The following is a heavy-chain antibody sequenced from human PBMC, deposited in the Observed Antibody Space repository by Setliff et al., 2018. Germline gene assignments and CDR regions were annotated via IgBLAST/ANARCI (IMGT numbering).Heavy chain of an antibody. V-gene: IGHV4-59*11. Sequence: SETLSLTCTVSGGSLSSHYWTWIRQSPEKGLEWIGSIYYSGSTNYNPSLKSRVTISVDTSKNQFSLKLSSVTAADTAVYHCARGKTFFGAFIRAFDIWGQGRMVTVSS. D-gene: IGHD3-3*01. CDR3: ARGKTFFGAFIRAFDI. J-gene: IGHJ3*02. CDR2: IYYSGST. CDR1: GGSLSSHY.